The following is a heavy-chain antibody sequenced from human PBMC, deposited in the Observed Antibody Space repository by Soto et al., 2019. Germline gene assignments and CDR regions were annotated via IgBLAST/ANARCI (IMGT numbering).Heavy chain of an antibody. D-gene: IGHD3-22*01. Sequence: QVQLVQSGAEVRKPGSSVKVSCKASGGTFSRHAISWVRQAPGQGLEWMGGIIPIFGTANHAQKFQGRVTIIEDESTRTVKREWRSLRSENRAMYYGARGGGYDENDYYSAYWGKGTLFIVSS. V-gene: IGHV1-69*01. CDR2: IIPIFGTA. CDR1: GGTFSRHA. J-gene: IGHJ4*02. CDR3: ARGGGYDENDYYSAY.